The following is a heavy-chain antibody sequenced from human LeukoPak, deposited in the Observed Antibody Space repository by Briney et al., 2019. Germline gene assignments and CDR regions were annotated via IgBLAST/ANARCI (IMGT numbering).Heavy chain of an antibody. J-gene: IGHJ4*02. Sequence: GGALRHSCSASVFTFINHPMHWVRPAPAKGVEYVSAISRCGGSTYSEDTVKGRFTISRDNSKNTLYLQMSSLRAEDTAVYYCVKDWLVGATGGYYFDYWGEGTLVTVSS. CDR3: VKDWLVGATGGYYFDY. CDR2: ISRCGGST. CDR1: VFTFINHP. D-gene: IGHD1-26*01. V-gene: IGHV3-64D*06.